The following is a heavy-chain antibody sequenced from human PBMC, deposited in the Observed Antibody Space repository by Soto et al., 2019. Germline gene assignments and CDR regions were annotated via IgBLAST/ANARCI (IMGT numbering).Heavy chain of an antibody. CDR1: GGSISSSSYY. Sequence: PSETLSLTCTVSGGSISSSSYYWGWIRQPPGKGLEWIGSIYYSGSTYYNPSLKSRVTISVDTSKNQFSLKLSSVTAADTAVYYCARHGWGVSNWFDPWGQGTLVTVSS. CDR2: IYYSGST. CDR3: ARHGWGVSNWFDP. D-gene: IGHD3-16*01. V-gene: IGHV4-39*01. J-gene: IGHJ5*02.